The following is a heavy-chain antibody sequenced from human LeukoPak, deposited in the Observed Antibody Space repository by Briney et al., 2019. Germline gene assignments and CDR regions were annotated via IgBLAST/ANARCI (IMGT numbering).Heavy chain of an antibody. Sequence: GGSLRLSCAASGFTFSSYAMSWVRQAPGKGLEWVSAISGSGGSTYYADSVKGRFTISRDNSKNTLYLQMNSLRAEDTAVYYCAKDRAFLLAGTHAFDIWGQGTMVTVSS. CDR3: AKDRAFLLAGTHAFDI. D-gene: IGHD6-19*01. CDR1: GFTFSSYA. V-gene: IGHV3-23*01. CDR2: ISGSGGST. J-gene: IGHJ3*02.